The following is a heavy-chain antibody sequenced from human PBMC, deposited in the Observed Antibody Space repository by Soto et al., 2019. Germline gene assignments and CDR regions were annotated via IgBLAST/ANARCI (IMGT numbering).Heavy chain of an antibody. CDR1: GFTFSSYA. CDR3: ARDPELYGSGSVGDYYYFGMDV. V-gene: IGHV3-30-3*01. Sequence: QVQLVESGGGVVQPGRSLRLSCAASGFTFSSYAMHWVRQAPGKGLEWVAVISYDGSNKYYADSVKGRFTISRDNSKNTLYLQMIGLRAEDTAVYYCARDPELYGSGSVGDYYYFGMDVWGQGTTVTVSS. D-gene: IGHD3-10*01. J-gene: IGHJ6*02. CDR2: ISYDGSNK.